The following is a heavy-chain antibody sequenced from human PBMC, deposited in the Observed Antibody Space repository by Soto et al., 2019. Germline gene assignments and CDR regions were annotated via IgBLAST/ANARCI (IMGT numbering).Heavy chain of an antibody. CDR2: IYYSGST. D-gene: IGHD1-26*01. CDR1: GGSISSGGYY. Sequence: QVQLQESGPGLMKPSQTLSLSCTVSGGSISSGGYYWSWIRQHPGKGLEWIGYIYYSGSTYYNPSLKSRVTISVDTSKNQFSLKLSSVTAADSAVYYCAGIYSGSPGGTLRYWGQGTLVTVSS. J-gene: IGHJ4*02. CDR3: AGIYSGSPGGTLRY. V-gene: IGHV4-31*03.